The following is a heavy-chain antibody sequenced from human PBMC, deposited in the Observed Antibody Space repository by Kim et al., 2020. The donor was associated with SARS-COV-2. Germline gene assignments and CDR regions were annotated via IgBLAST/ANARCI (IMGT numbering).Heavy chain of an antibody. Sequence: SVKGRFTISRDNSKNTRYLQMNSLRAEDTAVYYCAKAGCGGDCYSPAFDIWGQGTMVTVSS. J-gene: IGHJ3*02. CDR3: AKAGCGGDCYSPAFDI. V-gene: IGHV3-23*01. D-gene: IGHD2-21*02.